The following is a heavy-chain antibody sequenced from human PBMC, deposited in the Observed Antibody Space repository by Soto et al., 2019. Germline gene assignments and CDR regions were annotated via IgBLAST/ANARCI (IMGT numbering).Heavy chain of an antibody. CDR1: GYSFTSYW. CDR3: ARVERDFWSGYYSFDY. V-gene: IGHV5-51*01. CDR2: IYPGGSDT. D-gene: IGHD3-3*01. Sequence: GESLKISCKGAGYSFTSYWIGWGRQRPGKGLEGMGIIYPGGSDTRYSPSCEGQVTISAGKSISTAYLQWSSLKASDTAMYYCARVERDFWSGYYSFDYWGQGTLVTVSS. J-gene: IGHJ4*02.